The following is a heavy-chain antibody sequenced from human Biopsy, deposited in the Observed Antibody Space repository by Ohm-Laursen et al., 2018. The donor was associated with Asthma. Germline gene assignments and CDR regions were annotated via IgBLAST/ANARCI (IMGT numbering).Heavy chain of an antibody. CDR1: GGSMTPNSHY. CDR2: ISYGGKT. CDR3: ARRITIFGVVQKDHGMDA. Sequence: SETLSLTCTVSGGSMTPNSHYWDWIRQAPGKGLEWIGYISYGGKTSYNPSLKNRVTISRDTSKNQFSLRLTSVTAADTAVYFCARRITIFGVVQKDHGMDAWGQGTTVIVSS. D-gene: IGHD3-3*01. V-gene: IGHV4-39*01. J-gene: IGHJ6*02.